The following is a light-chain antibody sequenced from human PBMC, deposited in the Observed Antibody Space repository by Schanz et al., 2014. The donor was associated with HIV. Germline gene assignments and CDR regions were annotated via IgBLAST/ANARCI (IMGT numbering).Light chain of an antibody. CDR3: QSFDSSVRGVV. CDR2: DNN. CDR1: SSNIGNNF. J-gene: IGLJ2*01. Sequence: QSVLTQPPSVSAAPGQKVSISCSGSSSNIGNNFVSWYQHLPGTAPKLLIYDNNKRPSGVPDRFSGSKSGTSASLAITGLQAEDEADYYCQSFDSSVRGVVFGGGTKLTVL. V-gene: IGLV1-51*01.